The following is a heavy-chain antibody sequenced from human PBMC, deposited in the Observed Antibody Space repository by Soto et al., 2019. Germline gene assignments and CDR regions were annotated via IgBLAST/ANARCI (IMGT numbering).Heavy chain of an antibody. CDR1: GGSISSYY. CDR3: ARGIITGTTFDPGWVTGWFDP. J-gene: IGHJ5*02. CDR2: IYYSGST. D-gene: IGHD1-7*01. V-gene: IGHV4-59*01. Sequence: QVQLQESGPGLVKPSETLSLTCTVSGGSISSYYWSWIRQPPGKGLEWIGYIYYSGSTNYNPSLKCRVTISVHTSKNQFSLRLSSVTAADTAVYYCARGIITGTTFDPGWVTGWFDPWGQGTLVTVSS.